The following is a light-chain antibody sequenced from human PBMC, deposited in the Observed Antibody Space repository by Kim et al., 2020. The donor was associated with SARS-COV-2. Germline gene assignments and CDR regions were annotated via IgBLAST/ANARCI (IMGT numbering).Light chain of an antibody. CDR1: SLRSYY. CDR3: NSRASNDNVV. J-gene: IGLJ2*01. V-gene: IGLV3-19*01. CDR2: GKN. Sequence: SSELTQDPAVSVALGQTVRLTCQGDSLRSYYATWYQQKPGQAPIVVIYGKNNRPSGIPDRFSGSSSGNTASLTIPGTQAGDEADYYCNSRASNDNVVFGG.